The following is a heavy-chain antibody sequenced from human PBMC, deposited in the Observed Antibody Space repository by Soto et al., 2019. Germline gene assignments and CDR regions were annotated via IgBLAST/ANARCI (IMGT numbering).Heavy chain of an antibody. CDR1: GFTFSNAW. CDR2: IKSKTDGGTT. Sequence: EVQLVESGGGLVKPGGSLRLSCAASGFTFSNAWMSWVRQAPGKGLEWVGRIKSKTDGGTTDYAAPVKGRFTISRDDSKHTLYLQKNSLKTEDTAVYYCTRATVTHYYFDYWGQGTLVTVSS. D-gene: IGHD4-17*01. CDR3: TRATVTHYYFDY. V-gene: IGHV3-15*01. J-gene: IGHJ4*02.